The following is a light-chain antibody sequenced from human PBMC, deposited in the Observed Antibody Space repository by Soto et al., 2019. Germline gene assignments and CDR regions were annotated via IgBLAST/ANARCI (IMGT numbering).Light chain of an antibody. Sequence: EIVLTQSPATLSLSPGERATLSCGTSQSVSSNCLAWYQQRPGLAPRLLIYDASYRATGIPDRFSGSGSGTDFPLTISRLEPEDFAVYYCQQYGSSPQTFGQGTKLEIK. V-gene: IGKV3D-20*01. CDR1: QSVSSNC. J-gene: IGKJ2*01. CDR3: QQYGSSPQT. CDR2: DAS.